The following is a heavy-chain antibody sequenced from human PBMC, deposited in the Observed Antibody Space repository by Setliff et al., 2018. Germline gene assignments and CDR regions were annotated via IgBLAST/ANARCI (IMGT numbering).Heavy chain of an antibody. D-gene: IGHD1-1*01. V-gene: IGHV4-39*01. Sequence: SETLFLTCTVSGGSIINNNYYWGWIRQPPGKGLEWIGTIYYSGTTYYNPSLKSRVTISIDTSKNQFSLNLNSVTAADTAVYYCASRTTGPGGWFDFWGQGSLVTVS. CDR3: ASRTTGPGGWFDF. CDR2: IYYSGTT. CDR1: GGSIINNNYY. J-gene: IGHJ5*01.